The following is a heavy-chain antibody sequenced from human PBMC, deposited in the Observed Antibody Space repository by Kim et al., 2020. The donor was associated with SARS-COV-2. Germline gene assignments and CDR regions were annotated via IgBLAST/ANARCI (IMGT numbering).Heavy chain of an antibody. D-gene: IGHD1-26*01. Sequence: SQTLSLTCVISGDSVSSNSAAWNWIRQSPSRGLEWLGRTYYRSKWYNDYAVSVKSRITINPDTSKNQFSLQLNSVTPEDTAVYYCARETPPASEWELPYLGCAFDIWGQGTMVTVSS. J-gene: IGHJ3*02. V-gene: IGHV6-1*01. CDR3: ARETPPASEWELPYLGCAFDI. CDR1: GDSVSSNSAA. CDR2: TYYRSKWYN.